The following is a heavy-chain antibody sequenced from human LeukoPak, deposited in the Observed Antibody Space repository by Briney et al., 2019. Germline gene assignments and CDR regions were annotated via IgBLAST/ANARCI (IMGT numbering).Heavy chain of an antibody. Sequence: GGSLRLSCAASGFTISSYAMSWVRQAPGKGLEWVSAISGSGGITYYADSVKGRFTISRDNSKNTLYLQMNSLRAEDTAVYYCARTQYSSGWYNWFDPWGQGTLVTVS. CDR1: GFTISSYA. D-gene: IGHD6-19*01. CDR3: ARTQYSSGWYNWFDP. J-gene: IGHJ5*02. V-gene: IGHV3-23*01. CDR2: ISGSGGIT.